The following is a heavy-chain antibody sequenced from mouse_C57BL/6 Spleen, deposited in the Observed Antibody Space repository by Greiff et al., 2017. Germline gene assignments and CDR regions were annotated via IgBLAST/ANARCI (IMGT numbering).Heavy chain of an antibody. V-gene: IGHV2-3*01. CDR2: IWGDGGT. D-gene: IGHD3-2*02. CDR3: AKPEATGWFAY. CDR1: GFSLTSYG. J-gene: IGHJ3*01. Sequence: QVQLQQSGPGLVAPSQSLSITCTVSGFSLTSYGVSWVRQPPGKGLEWLGVIWGDGGTNYHPALISRLGISKDNSTSQVFLKLNSLQTDDTATYYCAKPEATGWFAYWGQGTLVTVSA.